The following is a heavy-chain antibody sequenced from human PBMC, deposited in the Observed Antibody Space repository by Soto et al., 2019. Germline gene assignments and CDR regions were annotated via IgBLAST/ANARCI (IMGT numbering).Heavy chain of an antibody. Sequence: SETLSLTCTVSGGSISSSSYYWGWIRQPPGKGLEWIGSIYYSGSTYYNPSLKSRVTISVDTSKNQFSLKLSSVTAADTAVYYCARGVRFLEWLSSTLFDPWGQGTLVTVSS. CDR3: ARGVRFLEWLSSTLFDP. CDR2: IYYSGST. D-gene: IGHD3-3*01. J-gene: IGHJ5*02. V-gene: IGHV4-39*07. CDR1: GGSISSSSYY.